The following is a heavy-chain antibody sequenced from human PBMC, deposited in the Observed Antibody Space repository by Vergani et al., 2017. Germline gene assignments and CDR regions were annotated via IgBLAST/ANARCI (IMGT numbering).Heavy chain of an antibody. CDR2: INPSGGST. CDR3: ARAKFSSGYYTGFDY. Sequence: VQLVQSGAEVKKPGASVKVSCKASGYTFTSYYMHWVRQAPGQGLEWMGIINPSGGSTSYAQKFQGRVTVTRDTSTSTVYMELSSLRSEDTAVYYCARAKFSSGYYTGFDYWGQGTLVTVSS. D-gene: IGHD3-22*01. J-gene: IGHJ4*02. CDR1: GYTFTSYY. V-gene: IGHV1-46*01.